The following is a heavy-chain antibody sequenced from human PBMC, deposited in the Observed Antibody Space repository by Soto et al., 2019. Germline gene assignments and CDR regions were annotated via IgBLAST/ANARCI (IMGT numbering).Heavy chain of an antibody. V-gene: IGHV3-9*01. CDR2: INWNRGSI. D-gene: IGHD2-15*01. CDR3: AKTGGQTTYYYYPHMDV. Sequence: EVQLVESGGGLVQPGRSLRLSCAASGFTFGDYAMHWVRQAPGKGLEWVSGINWNRGSIGYADSVKGRFTISRAKAKNSLYLQMNSLTAEDTALYYCAKTGGQTTYYYYPHMDVWGKGTTVTVSS. CDR1: GFTFGDYA. J-gene: IGHJ6*03.